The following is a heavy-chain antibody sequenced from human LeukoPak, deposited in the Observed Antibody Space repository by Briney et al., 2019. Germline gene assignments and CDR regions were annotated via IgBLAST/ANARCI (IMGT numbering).Heavy chain of an antibody. V-gene: IGHV4-34*01. CDR3: ARADFWSGYHFGY. J-gene: IGHJ4*02. Sequence: SETLSLTCAVYGGSFSGYYWSWIRQPPGKGLEWIGEINHSGSTNYDPSLKSRVTISVDTSKNQFSLKLSSVTAADTAVYYCARADFWSGYHFGYWGQGTLVTVSS. CDR1: GGSFSGYY. D-gene: IGHD3-3*01. CDR2: INHSGST.